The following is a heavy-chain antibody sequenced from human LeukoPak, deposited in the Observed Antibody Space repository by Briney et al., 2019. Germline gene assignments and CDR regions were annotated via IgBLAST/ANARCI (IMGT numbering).Heavy chain of an antibody. CDR1: GFTVSSNY. Sequence: PGGSLRLSCAASGFTVSSNYMSWVRQAPGKGLEWVSVIYSGGSTYYADSVKGRFTISRDNSKNTLYLQMNSLRAEDTAVYYCARDRSQGDLNWFDPWGQGTLVTVSS. V-gene: IGHV3-53*01. D-gene: IGHD2-21*02. CDR3: ARDRSQGDLNWFDP. J-gene: IGHJ5*02. CDR2: IYSGGST.